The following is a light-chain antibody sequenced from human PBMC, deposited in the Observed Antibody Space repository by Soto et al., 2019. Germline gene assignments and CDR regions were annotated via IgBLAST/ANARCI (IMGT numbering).Light chain of an antibody. V-gene: IGKV1-5*01. J-gene: IGKJ1*01. Sequence: DIQMTQSPSTLSSSVGDRFTITCLASESVVYWLAWYHQKPGKAPTFLVYDASNLHSGVPARFSGSGSGSELTLTISSLQPDDFGTYYCQQYYSSWTFGQGTKVDIK. CDR3: QQYYSSWT. CDR1: ESVVYW. CDR2: DAS.